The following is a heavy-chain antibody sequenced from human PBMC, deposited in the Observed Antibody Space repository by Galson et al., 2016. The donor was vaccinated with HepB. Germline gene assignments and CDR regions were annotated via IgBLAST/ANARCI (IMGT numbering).Heavy chain of an antibody. V-gene: IGHV3-73*01. Sequence: SLRLSCAASGFTFSGSAIHWVRQASGKGLEWVGRIRSKPNNYATAYAASVKGRFTVSRDDSKNTVYLQMNSLKTEDTAVYYCTRRTYYYDRSGYSPFDYWGQGTVVTVSS. D-gene: IGHD3-22*01. CDR2: IRSKPNNYAT. CDR3: TRRTYYYDRSGYSPFDY. CDR1: GFTFSGSA. J-gene: IGHJ4*02.